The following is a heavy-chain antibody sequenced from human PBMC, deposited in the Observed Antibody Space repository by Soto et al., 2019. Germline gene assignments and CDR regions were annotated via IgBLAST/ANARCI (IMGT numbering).Heavy chain of an antibody. D-gene: IGHD4-17*01. V-gene: IGHV4-31*03. J-gene: IGHJ3*02. CDR3: ARDDYGGNSGALDI. CDR1: GGSISSGDSY. Sequence: QVQLQESGPGLVKPSETLSLTCTVAGGSISSGDSYWTWIRQHPRKGLEWIGYIYFSGSTTYNPSLKSRLSISIHTSKHQFSLKLNSVTAADTAIYYCARDDYGGNSGALDIWGQGTMVTVSS. CDR2: IYFSGST.